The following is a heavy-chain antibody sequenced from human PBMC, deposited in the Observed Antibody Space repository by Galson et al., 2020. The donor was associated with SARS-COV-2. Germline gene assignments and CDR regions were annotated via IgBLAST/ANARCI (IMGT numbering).Heavy chain of an antibody. CDR3: ARHFRLVQGITPFDY. CDR1: GYSISSGYY. V-gene: IGHV4-38-2*01. Sequence: SVTLSLTCAVSGYSISSGYYWGWIRQPPGKGLEWIGSIYHSGSTYYSPSLKSRVTISVDTSKNQFSLKLSSVTAADTAGYYCARHFRLVQGITPFDYWGQGTLVTVSS. CDR2: IYHSGST. D-gene: IGHD3-10*01. J-gene: IGHJ4*02.